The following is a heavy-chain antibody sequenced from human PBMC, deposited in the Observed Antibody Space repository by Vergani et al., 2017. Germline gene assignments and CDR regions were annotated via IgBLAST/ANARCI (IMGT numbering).Heavy chain of an antibody. D-gene: IGHD2-15*01. J-gene: IGHJ3*02. CDR1: GFTFSSYG. CDR3: ASPVVADAFDI. V-gene: IGHV3-30*02. CDR2: IRYDGSNK. Sequence: QVQLVESGGGVVQPGGSLRLSCAASGFTFSSYGMHWVRQAPGKGLEWVAFIRYDGSNKYYADSVKGRFTISRDNSKNTLYLQMNSLRAEDTAVYYCASPVVADAFDIWGQGTMVTVSS.